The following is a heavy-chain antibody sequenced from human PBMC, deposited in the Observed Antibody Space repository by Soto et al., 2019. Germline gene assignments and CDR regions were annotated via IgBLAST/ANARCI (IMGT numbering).Heavy chain of an antibody. V-gene: IGHV3-30*18. CDR3: AKEGVGDGYNGYYYYGMDV. CDR1: GFTFSSYG. CDR2: ISYDGSNK. Sequence: GGSLRLSCAASGFTFSSYGMHWVRQAPGKGLEWVAVISYDGSNKYYADSVKGRFTISRDNSKNTLYLQMNSLRAEDTAVYYCAKEGVGDGYNGYYYYGMDVWGQGTTVTVSS. J-gene: IGHJ6*02. D-gene: IGHD5-12*01.